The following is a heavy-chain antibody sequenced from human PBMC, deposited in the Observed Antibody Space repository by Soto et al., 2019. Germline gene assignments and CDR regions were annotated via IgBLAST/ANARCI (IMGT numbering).Heavy chain of an antibody. V-gene: IGHV3-9*01. Sequence: GGSLRLSCAASGFTFDDYAMHWVRQAPGKGLEWVSGISWNSGSIGYADSVKGRFTISRDNAKNSLYLQMNSLRAEDTALYYCAKDGKQLDGYYYYYYMDVWGKGTTVTVSS. J-gene: IGHJ6*03. D-gene: IGHD6-6*01. CDR1: GFTFDDYA. CDR2: ISWNSGSI. CDR3: AKDGKQLDGYYYYYYMDV.